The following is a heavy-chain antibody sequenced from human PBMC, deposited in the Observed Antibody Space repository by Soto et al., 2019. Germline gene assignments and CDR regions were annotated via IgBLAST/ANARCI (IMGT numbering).Heavy chain of an antibody. CDR3: ARNVWAGSGYLDY. V-gene: IGHV3-23*01. CDR2: ISSSGSAT. J-gene: IGHJ4*02. CDR1: GFTFSSFA. D-gene: IGHD6-19*01. Sequence: PGGSLRLSCATSGFTFSSFAMSWVRQAPGKGPQWVSTISSSGSATFYADSVKGRFSISRDGSQNTLSLQMNSLRVEDTAVYYCARNVWAGSGYLDYWGQGALVTVSS.